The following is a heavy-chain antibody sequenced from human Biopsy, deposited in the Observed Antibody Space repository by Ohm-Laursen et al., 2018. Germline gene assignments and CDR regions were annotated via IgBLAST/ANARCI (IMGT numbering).Heavy chain of an antibody. D-gene: IGHD3-22*01. CDR1: GVSIPAYY. J-gene: IGHJ2*01. V-gene: IGHV4-59*01. CDR3: ARDRGYYSDRTVPGYFDL. Sequence: AETLSLTCTVSGVSIPAYYWSWIRQPPGKGLECIGNIHHSGSTDYNPSLQSRVTIPVDTSKNHFSLRLRSVTPADTAIYYCARDRGYYSDRTVPGYFDLWGRGTLVTVSS. CDR2: IHHSGST.